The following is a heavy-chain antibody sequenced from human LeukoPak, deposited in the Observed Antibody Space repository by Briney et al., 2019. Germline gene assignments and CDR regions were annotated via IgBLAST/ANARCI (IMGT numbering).Heavy chain of an antibody. CDR2: MSSDGRSA. CDR3: AKGRLRGEYYFDY. CDR1: GFSFRTYA. J-gene: IGHJ4*02. D-gene: IGHD4-17*01. Sequence: PGGSLRLSCSDSGFSFRTYAMHWVRQAPGKGLEFVSAMSSDGRSAYYADSVKGRFTISRDNSKNTLFLQMSSLRAEDTAVYYCAKGRLRGEYYFDYWGQGTLVTVSS. V-gene: IGHV3-64D*06.